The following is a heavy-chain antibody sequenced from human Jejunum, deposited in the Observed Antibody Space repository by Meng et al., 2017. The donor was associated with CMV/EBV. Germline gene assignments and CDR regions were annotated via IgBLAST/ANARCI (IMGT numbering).Heavy chain of an antibody. Sequence: LPCAVHGFTIGIAWMSWLRQPPGKGPEWVASIKPDGNKIQYVGSLRGRFTVSRDNARKSLYLQMNSLTAEDTAVYYCASGNDFNIWGQGTLVTVSS. CDR1: GFTIGIAW. D-gene: IGHD1-1*01. CDR3: ASGNDFNI. V-gene: IGHV3-7*01. J-gene: IGHJ3*02. CDR2: IKPDGNKI.